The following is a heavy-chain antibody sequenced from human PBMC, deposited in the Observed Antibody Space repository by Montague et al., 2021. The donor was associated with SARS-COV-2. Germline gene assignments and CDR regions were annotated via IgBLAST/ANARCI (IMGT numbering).Heavy chain of an antibody. CDR2: IYYSGSA. V-gene: IGHV4-61*01. CDR3: AKGDMVRGIPYIDN. Sequence: SETLSLTCSVSGGSVSSGSYYWSWIRQPPGKGLECIGYIYYSGSAYYXPYNPSLMSRATISIDTSKNQFSLNLNSVTAADTAVYYCAKGDMVRGIPYIDNWGQENLVTVSS. CDR1: GGSVSSGSYY. D-gene: IGHD3-10*01. J-gene: IGHJ4*02.